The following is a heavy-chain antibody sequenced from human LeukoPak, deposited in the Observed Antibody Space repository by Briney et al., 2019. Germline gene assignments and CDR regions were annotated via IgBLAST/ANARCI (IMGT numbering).Heavy chain of an antibody. D-gene: IGHD3-22*01. CDR3: ARAGYDSSGDAFDI. J-gene: IGHJ3*02. V-gene: IGHV3-49*03. Sequence: GGSLRLSCTASGFTFGDYAMSWFRQAPGKGLEWVGFIRSKAYGGTTEYAASVKGRFTISRDDSKSIAYLQMNSLRAEDTAVYCCARAGYDSSGDAFDIWGQGTMVTVSS. CDR2: IRSKAYGGTT. CDR1: GFTFGDYA.